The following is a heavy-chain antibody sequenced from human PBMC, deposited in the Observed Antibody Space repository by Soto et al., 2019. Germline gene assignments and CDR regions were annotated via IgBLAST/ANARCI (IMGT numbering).Heavy chain of an antibody. CDR2: SHHSGST. CDR3: ARASGYSGYDLEMPFDY. V-gene: IGHV4-30-2*01. CDR1: GGSISSGGYS. J-gene: IGHJ4*02. D-gene: IGHD5-12*01. Sequence: QLQLQESGSGLVKPSQTLSLTCAVSGGSISSGGYSWSWIRQPPGKGLEWIGYSHHSGSTYYTPSLKSRVTISVDRSKNQFALKLSSVTAADTAVYYCARASGYSGYDLEMPFDYWGQGSLVTVSS.